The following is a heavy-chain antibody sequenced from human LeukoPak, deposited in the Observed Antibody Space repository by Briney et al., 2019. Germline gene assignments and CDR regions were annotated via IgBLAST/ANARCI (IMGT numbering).Heavy chain of an antibody. D-gene: IGHD6-19*01. J-gene: IGHJ4*02. CDR1: GFTFSSYA. V-gene: IGHV3-23*01. CDR2: IRGSGDRT. Sequence: PGGSLRLSCVASGFTFSSYAMSWVRQAPGKGLEWVSSIRGSGDRTSFADSEKGRFTISRDNSKNTLYLQMNSLRAEDTAVYYCARDLGYSSGHPFDYWGQGTLVTVSS. CDR3: ARDLGYSSGHPFDY.